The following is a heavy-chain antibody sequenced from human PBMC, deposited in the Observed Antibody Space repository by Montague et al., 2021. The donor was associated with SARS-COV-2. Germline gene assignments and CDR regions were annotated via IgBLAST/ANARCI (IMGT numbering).Heavy chain of an antibody. D-gene: IGHD3-10*01. CDR3: ARDSYGSIDY. J-gene: IGHJ4*02. V-gene: IGHV3-30*04. CDR2: DGSEV. CDR1: GFTFSYYP. Sequence: SLRLSCAASGFTFSYYPLHWVRQAPGKGLEWVAVDGSEVHYIGSVKGRFTISRDTSKNTLFLQMNSLRPEDTALYYCARDSYGSIDYWGQGTLVTVSS.